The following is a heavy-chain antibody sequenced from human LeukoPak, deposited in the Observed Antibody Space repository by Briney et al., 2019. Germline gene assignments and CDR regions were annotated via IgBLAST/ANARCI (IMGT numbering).Heavy chain of an antibody. J-gene: IGHJ4*02. Sequence: PGQSLRLSCAASGFTFGSYAMSCVSQAPGEGLEWVSAISGSGGSTYYADSVKGRFTISRDHSKKTLYLQMNSLRAEDTAVYYCAKDHPLLGSGSYYNQPYFDYWGQGTLVTVSS. CDR3: AKDHPLLGSGSYYNQPYFDY. D-gene: IGHD3-10*02. V-gene: IGHV3-23*01. CDR1: GFTFGSYA. CDR2: ISGSGGST.